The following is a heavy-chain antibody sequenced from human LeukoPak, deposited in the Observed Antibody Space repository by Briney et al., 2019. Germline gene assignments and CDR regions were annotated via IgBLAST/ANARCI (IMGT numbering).Heavy chain of an antibody. V-gene: IGHV1-18*01. Sequence: GASVKVSCKASGYTFTSYGISWVRQAPGQGLEWVGWISAYNGNTNYAQKFQGRVTMTRDTSISTAYMELSRLRSDDTAVYYCARGELMTTVTSEGYYYYYMDVWGKGTTVTVSS. D-gene: IGHD4-17*01. CDR1: GYTFTSYG. CDR2: ISAYNGNT. CDR3: ARGELMTTVTSEGYYYYYMDV. J-gene: IGHJ6*03.